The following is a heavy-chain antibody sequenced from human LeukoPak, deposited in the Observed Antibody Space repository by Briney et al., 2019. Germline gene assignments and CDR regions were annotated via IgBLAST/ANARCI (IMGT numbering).Heavy chain of an antibody. V-gene: IGHV3-48*01. CDR2: ISSSSSTI. J-gene: IGHJ4*02. D-gene: IGHD5-12*01. CDR1: GFTFSSHS. Sequence: GGSLRLSCAASGFTFSSHSMNWVRQAPGKGLEWVSYISSSSSTIYYADSVKGRFTISRDNAKNSLYLQMNSLRAEDTAVYYCARGGIVATTDYWGQGTLVTVSS. CDR3: ARGGIVATTDY.